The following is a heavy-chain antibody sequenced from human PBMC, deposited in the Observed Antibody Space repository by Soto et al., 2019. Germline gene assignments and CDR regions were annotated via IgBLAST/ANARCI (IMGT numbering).Heavy chain of an antibody. CDR3: ARGSPTTGTTWFDP. CDR1: GGTFTNFA. CDR2: IIPVFGKA. Sequence: QVQLVQSGAEVKKPGSSVKVSCKASGGTFTNFAISWVRQAPGQGLEWMGGIIPVFGKAKYAQRFQGRVKFTADESTSTAYMEVNSMTSDDTAVYYCARGSPTTGTTWFDPWGQGTLVTVSS. V-gene: IGHV1-69*01. D-gene: IGHD4-17*01. J-gene: IGHJ5*02.